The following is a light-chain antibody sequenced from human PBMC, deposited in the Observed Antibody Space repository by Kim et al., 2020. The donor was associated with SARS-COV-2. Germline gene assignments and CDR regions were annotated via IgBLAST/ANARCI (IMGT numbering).Light chain of an antibody. V-gene: IGLV3-19*01. CDR3: NSRDSSGNLLWV. J-gene: IGLJ3*02. Sequence: SSELTQDPAVSVALGQTVRITCQGVSLRSYYASWYQQKPGQAPVLVIYGKNNRPSGIPDRFSGSSSGNTASLTITGAQAEDEADYYCNSRDSSGNLLWVF. CDR1: SLRSYY. CDR2: GKN.